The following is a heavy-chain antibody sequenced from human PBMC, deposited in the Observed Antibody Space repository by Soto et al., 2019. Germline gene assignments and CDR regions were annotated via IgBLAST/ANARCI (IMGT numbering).Heavy chain of an antibody. CDR3: ATANWSHHYVDP. CDR1: GGSFSGYY. D-gene: IGHD1-1*01. CDR2: INHSGST. V-gene: IGHV4-34*01. J-gene: IGHJ5*02. Sequence: SETLSLTCAVYGGSFSGYYWTWLRQPPGKGLEWIGEINHSGSTNYNPSLKSRVTISVDTSKNQFSLKVTSVTAADTAVYYCATANWSHHYVDPWGQGTLVTVSS.